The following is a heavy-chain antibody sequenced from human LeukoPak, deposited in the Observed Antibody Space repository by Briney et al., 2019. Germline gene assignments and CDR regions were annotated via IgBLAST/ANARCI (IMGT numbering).Heavy chain of an antibody. CDR3: ARGYYYDSSGHTFDY. D-gene: IGHD3-22*01. J-gene: IGHJ4*02. CDR1: GFTFSSYW. CDR2: INSDGSST. Sequence: PGGSLRLSCAASGFTFSSYWMHWVRQAPGKGLVWVSRINSDGSSTSYADSVKGRFTISRDNAKNTLYLQMNSLRAEDTAVYYCARGYYYDSSGHTFDYWGQGTLVTVSS. V-gene: IGHV3-74*01.